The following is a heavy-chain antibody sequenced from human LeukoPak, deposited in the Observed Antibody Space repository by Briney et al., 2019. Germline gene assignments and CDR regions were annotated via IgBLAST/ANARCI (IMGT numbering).Heavy chain of an antibody. CDR3: TRDPLVVVVAARPGFDY. Sequence: PGGSLRLSCTASGFTFGDYAMSWFRQAPGKGLEWVGFIRSKAYGGTTEYAASVKGRFTISRDDSKSIAYLQMNSLKTEDTAVYYCTRDPLVVVVAARPGFDYWGQGTLVTVSS. CDR2: IRSKAYGGTT. CDR1: GFTFGDYA. J-gene: IGHJ4*02. D-gene: IGHD2-15*01. V-gene: IGHV3-49*03.